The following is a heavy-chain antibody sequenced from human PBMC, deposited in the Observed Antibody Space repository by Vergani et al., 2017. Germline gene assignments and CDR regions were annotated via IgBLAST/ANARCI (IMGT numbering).Heavy chain of an antibody. CDR2: IHSSGTT. CDR1: GGSITSGSFY. V-gene: IGHV4-61*02. Sequence: QVQLHESGPGLVKPSQTLSLTCTVSGGSITSGSFYWSWIRQTAGKGLEWIGRIHSSGTTNYNPSLKSRVTLSVDTSKNQLSLRMTSVTAADTAVYYCARLNGDYMRLSEYWGQGTLVAVSS. CDR3: ARLNGDYMRLSEY. J-gene: IGHJ4*02. D-gene: IGHD4-17*01.